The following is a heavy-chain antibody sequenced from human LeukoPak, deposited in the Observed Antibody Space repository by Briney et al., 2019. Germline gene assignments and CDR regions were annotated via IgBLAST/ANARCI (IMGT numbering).Heavy chain of an antibody. CDR1: GYTFTSYD. D-gene: IGHD6-13*01. J-gene: IGHJ5*02. Sequence: ASVKVSCKASGYTFTSYDINWVRQATGQGLEWMGWMNPNSGNTGYAQKFQGRVTMTRNTSISTAYMELSSLRSEDTAVYYCARDGSPSLHSSSWSGWWFDPWGQGTLVTVSS. V-gene: IGHV1-8*01. CDR2: MNPNSGNT. CDR3: ARDGSPSLHSSSWSGWWFDP.